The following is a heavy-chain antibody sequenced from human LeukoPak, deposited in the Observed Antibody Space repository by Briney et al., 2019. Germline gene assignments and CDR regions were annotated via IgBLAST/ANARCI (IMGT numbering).Heavy chain of an antibody. Sequence: PGGSLRLSCAASGFTFDDYTMHWVRQAPGKGLEWVSAISGSGGSTYYADSVKGRFTISRDNSKNTLYLQMNSLRAEDTAVYYCAKDRGGYDYFTGYWGQGTLVTVSS. CDR1: GFTFDDYT. D-gene: IGHD5-12*01. CDR2: ISGSGGST. J-gene: IGHJ4*02. V-gene: IGHV3-23*01. CDR3: AKDRGGYDYFTGY.